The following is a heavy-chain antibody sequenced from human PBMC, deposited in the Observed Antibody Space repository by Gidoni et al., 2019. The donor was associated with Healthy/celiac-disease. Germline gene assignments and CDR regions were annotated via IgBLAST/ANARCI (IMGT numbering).Heavy chain of an antibody. V-gene: IGHV4-39*01. CDR1: GGSISSSSYY. CDR3: ALDMVRGVKRVSYYYYMDV. CDR2: IYYSGST. D-gene: IGHD3-10*01. Sequence: QLQLQESGPGLVKPSETLSLTCTVSGGSISSSSYYWGWIRQPPGKGLEWIGSIYYSGSTYYNPSLKSRVTISVDTSKNQFSLKLSSVTAADTAVYYCALDMVRGVKRVSYYYYMDVWGKGTTVTVSS. J-gene: IGHJ6*03.